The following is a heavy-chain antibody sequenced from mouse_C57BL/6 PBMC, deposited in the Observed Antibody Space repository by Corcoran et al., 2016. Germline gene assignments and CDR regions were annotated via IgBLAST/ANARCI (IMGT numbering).Heavy chain of an antibody. Sequence: EVQLQQSGAELVRPGASVKLSCTASGFNIKDYYMHWVKQRPEQGLEWIGRIDPEDGDTEYAPKFQGKATMTADTSSNTAYLQLSSLTSEDSAVYYCARGYDSYYFDYWGQGTTLTVSS. V-gene: IGHV14-1*01. CDR2: IDPEDGDT. J-gene: IGHJ2*01. D-gene: IGHD2-4*01. CDR3: ARGYDSYYFDY. CDR1: GFNIKDYY.